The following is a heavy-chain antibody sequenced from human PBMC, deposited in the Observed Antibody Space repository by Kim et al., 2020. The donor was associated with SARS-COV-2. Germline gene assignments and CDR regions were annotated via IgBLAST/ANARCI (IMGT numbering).Heavy chain of an antibody. CDR3: ARDHDGRFDY. D-gene: IGHD1-1*01. Sequence: GSTYYHPSLKSRVTISVDTSKNQFSLKLSSVTAADTAVYYCARDHDGRFDYWGQGTLVTVSS. V-gene: IGHV4-30-2*05. J-gene: IGHJ4*02. CDR2: GST.